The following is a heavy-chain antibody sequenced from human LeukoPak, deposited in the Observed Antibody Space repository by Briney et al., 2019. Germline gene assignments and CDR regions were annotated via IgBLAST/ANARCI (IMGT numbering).Heavy chain of an antibody. D-gene: IGHD6-6*01. CDR2: MNPNSGNT. J-gene: IGHJ6*03. CDR3: ARGVRAARTYYYYMDV. V-gene: IGHV1-8*01. Sequence: GASVKVSCKASGYTFTSYDINWVRQATGQGLEWMGWMNPNSGNTGCAQKFQGRVTMTRNTSISTAYMELSSLRSEDTAVYYCARGVRAARTYYYYMDVWGKGTTVTVSS. CDR1: GYTFTSYD.